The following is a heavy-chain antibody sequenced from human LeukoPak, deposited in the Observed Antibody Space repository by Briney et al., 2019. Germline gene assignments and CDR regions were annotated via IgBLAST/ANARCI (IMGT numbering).Heavy chain of an antibody. D-gene: IGHD6-13*01. J-gene: IGHJ4*02. CDR2: INPNSGGT. Sequence: ASVKVSCKASGYTFTGSQMHWVRQAPGQGLEWMGWINPNSGGTNYAQKFQGRVTMTRDTSISTAYMELSRLRSDDTAVYYCARRVAAAGLLDYWGQGTLVTVSS. CDR1: GYTFTGSQ. CDR3: ARRVAAAGLLDY. V-gene: IGHV1-2*02.